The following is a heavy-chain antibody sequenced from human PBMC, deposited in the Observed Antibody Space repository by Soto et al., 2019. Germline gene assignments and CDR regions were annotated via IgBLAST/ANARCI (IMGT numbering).Heavy chain of an antibody. CDR3: ARSCVLVPYDSSGYYDAFDI. V-gene: IGHV3-64*01. D-gene: IGHD3-22*01. J-gene: IGHJ3*02. Sequence: GGSLRLSCAASGFTFSSYAMHWVRQAPGKGLEYISAISSNGGSTYYANSVMGRFTISRDNSKNTLYLQMGSMRAEDMAVYYCARSCVLVPYDSSGYYDAFDIWGQGTMVTVSS. CDR1: GFTFSSYA. CDR2: ISSNGGST.